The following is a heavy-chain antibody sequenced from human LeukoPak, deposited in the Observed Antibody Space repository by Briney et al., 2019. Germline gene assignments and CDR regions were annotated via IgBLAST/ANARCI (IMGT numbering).Heavy chain of an antibody. J-gene: IGHJ3*02. V-gene: IGHV3-30*03. CDR2: ISYDGSNK. Sequence: PGGSLRLSCAASGFTFSSYGMHWVRQAPGKGLEWVAVISYDGSNKYYADSLKGRFTISRDNSKNTLYLQMNSLRAEDTAVYYCARESKQWLLDAFDIWGQGTMVTVSS. CDR1: GFTFSSYG. CDR3: ARESKQWLLDAFDI. D-gene: IGHD6-19*01.